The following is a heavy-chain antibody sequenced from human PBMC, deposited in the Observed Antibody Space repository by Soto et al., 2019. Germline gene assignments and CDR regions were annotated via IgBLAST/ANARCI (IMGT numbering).Heavy chain of an antibody. CDR1: GYTFTDHY. J-gene: IGHJ6*02. V-gene: IGHV1-2*02. CDR3: ARGRTVNFYGMDV. CDR2: INPHSGDT. Sequence: QVQLVQSGAEVKKPGASVKVSYVASGYTFTDHYIHWVRQAPGQGLEWMGWINPHSGDTIYAQKFQGRVTLTRDTSISTAYMELSRLRSDDXXXYYCARGRTVNFYGMDVWGQGTTVXVXS. D-gene: IGHD4-17*01.